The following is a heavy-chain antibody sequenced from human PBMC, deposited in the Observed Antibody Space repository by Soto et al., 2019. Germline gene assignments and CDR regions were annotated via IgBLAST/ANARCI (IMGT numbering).Heavy chain of an antibody. Sequence: GASVKVSCKASGYTFTSYDINWVRQATGQGLEWMGWMNPNSGNTGYAQKFQGRVTMTRNTSISTAYMELSSLRSEDTAVYYCARSPTVSNYMDVWGKGTTVTVSS. CDR3: ARSPTVSNYMDV. D-gene: IGHD4-17*01. J-gene: IGHJ6*03. CDR2: MNPNSGNT. CDR1: GYTFTSYD. V-gene: IGHV1-8*01.